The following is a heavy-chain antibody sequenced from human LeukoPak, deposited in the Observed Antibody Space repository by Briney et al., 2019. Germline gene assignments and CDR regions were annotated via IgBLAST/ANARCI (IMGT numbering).Heavy chain of an antibody. CDR3: AGSGSSGWYCDY. D-gene: IGHD6-19*01. V-gene: IGHV3-21*01. CDR1: GFTFSSYS. CDR2: ISSSSSYI. J-gene: IGHJ4*02. Sequence: GGSLRLSCAASGFTFSSYSMNWVRQAPGKGLEWVSSISSSSSYIYYADSVKGRFTISRDNAKNSLYLQMNSLRAEDTAVYYCAGSGSSGWYCDYWGQGTLVTVSS.